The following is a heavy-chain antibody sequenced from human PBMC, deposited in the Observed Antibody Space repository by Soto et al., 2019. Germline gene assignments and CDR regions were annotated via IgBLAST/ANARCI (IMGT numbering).Heavy chain of an antibody. CDR3: AKSQWELLELGFGY. CDR2: ISWNSGSI. J-gene: IGHJ4*02. D-gene: IGHD1-26*01. V-gene: IGHV3-9*01. Sequence: GGSLRLSCAASGFTFDDYAMHWVRQAPGKGLEWVSGISWNSGSIGYADSVKGRFTISRDNAKNSLYLQMNSLRAEDTALYYCAKSQWELLELGFGYWGQGTLVTVSS. CDR1: GFTFDDYA.